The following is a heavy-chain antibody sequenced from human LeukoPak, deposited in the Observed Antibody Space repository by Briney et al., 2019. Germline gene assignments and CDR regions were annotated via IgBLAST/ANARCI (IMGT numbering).Heavy chain of an antibody. Sequence: SGTLSLTCAVSGGSISSSNWWNWVRQPPGKGLEWIAEIHHGGNSNYNPSLKSRVTISLDKSNNQLSLKVNSVTAADTAVYYCARDLGSSTPRGYWGPGILVTVSS. CDR3: ARDLGSSTPRGY. CDR1: GGSISSSNW. J-gene: IGHJ4*02. CDR2: IHHGGNS. V-gene: IGHV4-4*02. D-gene: IGHD1-26*01.